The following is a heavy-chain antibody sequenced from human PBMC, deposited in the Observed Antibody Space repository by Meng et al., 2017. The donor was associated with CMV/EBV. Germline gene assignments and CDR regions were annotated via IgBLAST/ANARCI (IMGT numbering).Heavy chain of an antibody. CDR1: GGSISSSSYY. CDR3: ARGGIAAAGLH. J-gene: IGHJ4*02. V-gene: IGHV4-39*07. CDR2: IYYSGST. Sequence: QLQPQDSGPGLVKPSETLSLTCNGSGGSISSSSYYWGWIRQPPGKGLEWIGSIYYSGSTYYNPSLKSRVTISVDTSKNQFSLKLSSVTAADTAVYYCARGGIAAAGLHWGQGTLVTVSS. D-gene: IGHD6-13*01.